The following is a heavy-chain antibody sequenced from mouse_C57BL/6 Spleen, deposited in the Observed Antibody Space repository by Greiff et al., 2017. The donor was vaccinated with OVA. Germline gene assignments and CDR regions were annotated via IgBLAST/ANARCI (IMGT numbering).Heavy chain of an antibody. CDR2: IHPNSGST. V-gene: IGHV1-64*01. Sequence: QVQLQQPGAELVKPGASVKLSCKASGYTFTSYWMHWVKQRPGQGLEWIGMIHPNSGSTNYNEKFKSKATLTVDKSSSTAYMQLSSLTSEDSAVYYCARSVVTTWAMDYWGQGTSVTVSS. CDR1: GYTFTSYW. D-gene: IGHD2-2*01. CDR3: ARSVVTTWAMDY. J-gene: IGHJ4*01.